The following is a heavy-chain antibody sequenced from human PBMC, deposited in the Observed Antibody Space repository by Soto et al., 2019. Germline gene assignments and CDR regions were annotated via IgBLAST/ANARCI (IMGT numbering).Heavy chain of an antibody. Sequence: PSETLSLTCTVSGGSISSSDYYWSWVRQPPGKGLEWLGYIYYSGGTNYNPSLKSRVTISLDKSKSQFSLRLISVTAADTAVYYCTREQSDDNYFDPWGQGTLVTVSS. CDR1: GGSISSSDYY. CDR2: IYYSGGT. J-gene: IGHJ5*02. CDR3: TREQSDDNYFDP. V-gene: IGHV4-61*08. D-gene: IGHD6-19*01.